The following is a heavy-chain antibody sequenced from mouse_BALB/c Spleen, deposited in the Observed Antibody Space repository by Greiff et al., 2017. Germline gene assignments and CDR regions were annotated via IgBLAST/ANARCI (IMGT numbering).Heavy chain of an antibody. CDR2: ISYSGST. D-gene: IGHD2-14*01. J-gene: IGHJ4*01. CDR1: GYSITSDYA. V-gene: IGHV3-2*02. CDR3: ARGVRPYAMDY. Sequence: VQLQQSGPGLVKPSQSLSLTCTVTGYSITSDYAWNWIRQFPGNKLEWMGYISYSGSTSYNPSLKSRISITRDTSKNQFFLQLNSVTTEDTATYYCARGVRPYAMDYWGQGTSVTVSS.